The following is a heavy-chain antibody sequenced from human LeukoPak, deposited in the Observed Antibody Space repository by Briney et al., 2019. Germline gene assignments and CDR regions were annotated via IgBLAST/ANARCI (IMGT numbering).Heavy chain of an antibody. J-gene: IGHJ4*02. V-gene: IGHV3-66*01. Sequence: GGSLRLSCAASGFTVSSNYMSWVRQAPGKGLEWVSVIYSGGSTYYADSVKGRFTISRDNSKNTLYLQMNSLRAEDTAVYHCASDIAAAFRFDYWGQGTLVTVSS. CDR3: ASDIAAAFRFDY. CDR1: GFTVSSNY. D-gene: IGHD6-13*01. CDR2: IYSGGST.